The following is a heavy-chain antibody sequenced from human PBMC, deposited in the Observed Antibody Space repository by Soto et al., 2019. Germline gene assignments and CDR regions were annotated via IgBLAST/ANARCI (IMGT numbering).Heavy chain of an antibody. V-gene: IGHV3-7*01. CDR1: GFPFSSFW. CDR3: AKGGHLDY. J-gene: IGHJ4*02. Sequence: EVQLVESGGGLVQPGGSLRLSCEASGFPFSSFWMSWVRQAPGKGLEWVANINEGGSEKYYVDSVRGRFTISRDNTKNSRSLQMNSLRAEDTALYYCAKGGHLDYWGQGTPVTVSS. CDR2: INEGGSEK.